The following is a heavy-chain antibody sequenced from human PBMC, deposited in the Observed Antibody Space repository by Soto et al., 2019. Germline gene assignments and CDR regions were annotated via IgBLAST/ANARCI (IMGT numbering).Heavy chain of an antibody. CDR2: ISSSGSTI. V-gene: IGHV3-48*03. CDR1: GFTFSSYE. D-gene: IGHD5-18*01. J-gene: IGHJ6*02. CDR3: ARDVTNPYGYSYGYSYYYYGMDV. Sequence: GGSLRLSCAASGFTFSSYEMNWVRQAPGKGLEWVSYISSSGSTIYYADSVKGRFTFSRDNAKNSLYLQMNSLRAEDTAVYYCARDVTNPYGYSYGYSYYYYGMDVWGQGTTVTVS.